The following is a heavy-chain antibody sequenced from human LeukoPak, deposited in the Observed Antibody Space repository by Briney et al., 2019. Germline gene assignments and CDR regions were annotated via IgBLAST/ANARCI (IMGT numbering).Heavy chain of an antibody. J-gene: IGHJ5*02. Sequence: SETLSLTCAVYGGSFSGYYWSWIRQPPGKGLEWIGEINHSGSTNYNPSLKSRVTISVDTSKNQFSLKLTSVTAADTAVYYCVRGPYGSGISNWFDPWGQGTQVIVSS. D-gene: IGHD3-10*01. V-gene: IGHV4-34*01. CDR3: VRGPYGSGISNWFDP. CDR1: GGSFSGYY. CDR2: INHSGST.